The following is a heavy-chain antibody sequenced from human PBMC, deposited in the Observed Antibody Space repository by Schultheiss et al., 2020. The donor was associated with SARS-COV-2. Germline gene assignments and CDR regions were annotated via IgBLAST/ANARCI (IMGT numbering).Heavy chain of an antibody. Sequence: GESLKISCAASGFTFSGSAMHWVRQAPGKGLEWVSAISGSGSSTYYADSVKGRFTISRDNSKNTLYLQMNSLRAEDTAVYYCAKDWGAHSSGWYQVFDYWGQGTLVTVSS. CDR1: GFTFSGSA. J-gene: IGHJ4*02. CDR3: AKDWGAHSSGWYQVFDY. D-gene: IGHD6-19*01. CDR2: ISGSGSST. V-gene: IGHV3-23*01.